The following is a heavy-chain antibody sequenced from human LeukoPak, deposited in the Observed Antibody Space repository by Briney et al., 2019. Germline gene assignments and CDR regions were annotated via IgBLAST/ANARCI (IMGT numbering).Heavy chain of an antibody. CDR1: GGTFSSYA. CDR3: ARPSHAYSSSYDFDY. J-gene: IGHJ4*02. V-gene: IGHV1-69*13. Sequence: SVKVSCKASGGTFSSYASSWVRQAPGQGVEWMGGIIPIFGTANYAQKFKGRVTINEEEPRSTAYMEVSSLRSEDTDGYYCARPSHAYSSSYDFDYWGQGTLVTASS. D-gene: IGHD6-6*01. CDR2: IIPIFGTA.